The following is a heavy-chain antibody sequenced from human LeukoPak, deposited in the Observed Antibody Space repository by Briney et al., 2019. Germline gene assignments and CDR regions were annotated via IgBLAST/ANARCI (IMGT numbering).Heavy chain of an antibody. CDR2: FDPEDGET. CDR3: ARDRKDPETYYYGSGSYYNNWFDP. CDR1: GYTLTELS. Sequence: ASVKVSCKVSGYTLTELSMHWVRQAPGKELEWMGGFDPEDGETIYAQKFQGRVTMTEDTSTDTAYMELSSLRSEDTAVYYCARDRKDPETYYYGSGSYYNNWFDPWGQGTLVTVSS. J-gene: IGHJ5*02. D-gene: IGHD3-10*01. V-gene: IGHV1-24*01.